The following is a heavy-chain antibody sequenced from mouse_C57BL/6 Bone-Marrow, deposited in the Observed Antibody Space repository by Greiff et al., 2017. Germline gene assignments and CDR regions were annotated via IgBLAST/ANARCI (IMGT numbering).Heavy chain of an antibody. V-gene: IGHV14-4*01. Sequence: VQLQQSGAELVRPGASVKLSCTASGFNIKDDYMHWVKQRPEQGLAWIGWIDPENGDTAYASKFQGKATITADTSSNTAYLQLSSLTSEDTAVYYCTTYYYGSRRGDFDVWGTGTTVTVSS. CDR3: TTYYYGSRRGDFDV. J-gene: IGHJ1*03. D-gene: IGHD1-1*01. CDR1: GFNIKDDY. CDR2: IDPENGDT.